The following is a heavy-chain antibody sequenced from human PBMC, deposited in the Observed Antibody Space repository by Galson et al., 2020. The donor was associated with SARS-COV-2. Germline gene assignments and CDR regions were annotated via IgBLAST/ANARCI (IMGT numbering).Heavy chain of an antibody. V-gene: IGHV1-18*01. CDR3: ARVLPNFDCFDY. CDR1: GYTFTGYG. Sequence: ASVKVSCQASGYTFTGYGITWVRQAPGQGLEWVGWISTYSGNTKYTQKLQGRVTLTTDTSTTTTYMELRSLRSDDTAIYFCARVLPNFDCFDYWGQGSLVTVSS. D-gene: IGHD3-9*01. J-gene: IGHJ4*02. CDR2: ISTYSGNT.